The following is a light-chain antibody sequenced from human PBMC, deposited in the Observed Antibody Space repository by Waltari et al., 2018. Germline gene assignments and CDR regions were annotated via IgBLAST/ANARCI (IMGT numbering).Light chain of an antibody. Sequence: EIVMTQSPATLSVSQGERVTLSCRASQSVSSNLAWYQQKPGQALRLLIYGASTRATGIPGRFGGSGSGTEFTLTISRLQSEDFAVYYCQQYSNWPYTFGQGTKLEIK. CDR1: QSVSSN. CDR3: QQYSNWPYT. CDR2: GAS. J-gene: IGKJ2*01. V-gene: IGKV3-15*01.